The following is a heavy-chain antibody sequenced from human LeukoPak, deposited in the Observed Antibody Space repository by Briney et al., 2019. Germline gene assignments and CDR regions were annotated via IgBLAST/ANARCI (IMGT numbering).Heavy chain of an antibody. Sequence: QAGGSLRLSCAASGFTVSSNYMSWVRQAPGKGLEWVSVIYSGGSTYYADSVKGRFTISRDNSKNTLYLQMNSLRAEDTAVYYCARSRYYYASSGYYDLDYWGQGTLVTVSS. D-gene: IGHD3-22*01. CDR1: GFTVSSNY. V-gene: IGHV3-53*01. CDR3: ARSRYYYASSGYYDLDY. J-gene: IGHJ4*02. CDR2: IYSGGST.